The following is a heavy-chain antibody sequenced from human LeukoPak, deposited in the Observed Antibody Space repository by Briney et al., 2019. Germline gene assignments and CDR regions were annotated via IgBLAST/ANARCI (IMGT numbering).Heavy chain of an antibody. Sequence: PGGSLRLSCAASGFTFSSFAMTWVRQVPGKGLEWVSSISGSGGTTYYADSVKGRFTISRDNSKNTLSLQMNSLRAEDTAVYYCATTVGYCSSTSCSRFRYFDYWGQGTLVTVSS. CDR1: GFTFSSFA. V-gene: IGHV3-23*01. J-gene: IGHJ4*02. CDR3: ATTVGYCSSTSCSRFRYFDY. D-gene: IGHD2-2*01. CDR2: ISGSGGTT.